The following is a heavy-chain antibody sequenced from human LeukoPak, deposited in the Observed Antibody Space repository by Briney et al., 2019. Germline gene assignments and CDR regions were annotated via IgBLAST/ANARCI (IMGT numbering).Heavy chain of an antibody. CDR3: ARGRSYGDYGDYFDY. Sequence: PGRSLRLSCAASGFTFSSYGMHWVRQAPGKGLEWVALISYDGSNKYYADSVRGRFTISRDNSKNTLFLQMSSLRVEDTAVYFCARGRSYGDYGDYFDYWGQGTLVTVSS. V-gene: IGHV3-30*03. J-gene: IGHJ4*02. CDR2: ISYDGSNK. CDR1: GFTFSSYG. D-gene: IGHD4-17*01.